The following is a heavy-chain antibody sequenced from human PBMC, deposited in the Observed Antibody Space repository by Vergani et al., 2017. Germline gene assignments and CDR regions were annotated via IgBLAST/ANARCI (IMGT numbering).Heavy chain of an antibody. Sequence: QVQLQESGPGLVKPSQTLSLTCTVSGSSISSGSYYWSWIRQPAGKGLEWIRRIYTSGSTNYNPSLKSLVTMSVDTSKNQFSLKLSSETAADTAVYYCARDGWNTRGWFDPWGQGTLVTVSS. CDR3: ARDGWNTRGWFDP. J-gene: IGHJ5*02. CDR2: IYTSGST. CDR1: GSSISSGSYY. D-gene: IGHD1-1*01. V-gene: IGHV4-61*02.